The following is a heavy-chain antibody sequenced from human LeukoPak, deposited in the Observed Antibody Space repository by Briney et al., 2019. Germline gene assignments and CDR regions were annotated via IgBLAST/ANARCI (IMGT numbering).Heavy chain of an antibody. CDR1: GFTFSSYE. D-gene: IGHD3-16*02. CDR3: ARDFGPDYDYVWGSYRFPLYSNWFDP. CDR2: ISGSGGQT. V-gene: IGHV3-23*01. J-gene: IGHJ5*02. Sequence: GGSLRLSCAASGFTFSSYEMSWVRQAPGKGPEWASGISGSGGQTYYADSVKGRFAISRDNSKSTLYLQMNSLRAEDTAVYYCARDFGPDYDYVWGSYRFPLYSNWFDPWGQGTLVTVSS.